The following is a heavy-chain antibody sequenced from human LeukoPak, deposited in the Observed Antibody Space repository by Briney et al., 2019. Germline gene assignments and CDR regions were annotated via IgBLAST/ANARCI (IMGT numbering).Heavy chain of an antibody. CDR1: GYTFTNYG. D-gene: IGHD5-18*01. CDR2: ISAYNGDR. J-gene: IGHJ4*02. Sequence: ASVKVSCKASGYTFTNYGVTWVRQAPGQGLEWIGWISAYNGDRNYVQKFQGRVTMTTDTSTSTAYMELRNLTSDDSATYYCARAGSYGHTYYFDYWGQGTLVTVSS. V-gene: IGHV1-18*04. CDR3: ARAGSYGHTYYFDY.